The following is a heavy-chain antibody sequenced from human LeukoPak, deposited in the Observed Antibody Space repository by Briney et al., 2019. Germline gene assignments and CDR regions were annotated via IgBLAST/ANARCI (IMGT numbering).Heavy chain of an antibody. V-gene: IGHV4-59*08. CDR1: GGSIGSYY. Sequence: PSETLSLTCTVSGGSIGSYYWSWIRQPPGKGLEWIGYIYYSGSTNYNPSLKSRVTISVDTSKNQFSLKLSSVTAADTAVYYCARRKSGGYEAFDIWGQGTMVTVSS. J-gene: IGHJ3*02. CDR2: IYYSGST. D-gene: IGHD5-12*01. CDR3: ARRKSGGYEAFDI.